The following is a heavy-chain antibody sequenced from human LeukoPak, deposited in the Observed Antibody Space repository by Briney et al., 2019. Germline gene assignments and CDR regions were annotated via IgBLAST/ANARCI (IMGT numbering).Heavy chain of an antibody. CDR1: GFTLSSYW. J-gene: IGHJ4*02. V-gene: IGHV3-7*01. CDR2: IKQDGSEK. CDR3: AKDSKGDPLPQAFDY. D-gene: IGHD2-21*02. Sequence: PGGSLRLSCAASGFTLSSYWMSWVRQAPGKGMEWVANIKQDGSEKYYVDSVKGRFTISRDNTKNTLYLQMNSLRAEDTAVYYCAKDSKGDPLPQAFDYWGRGTLVTVSS.